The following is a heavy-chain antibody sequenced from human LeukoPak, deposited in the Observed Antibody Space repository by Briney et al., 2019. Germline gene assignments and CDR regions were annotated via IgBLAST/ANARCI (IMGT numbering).Heavy chain of an antibody. CDR1: GFTFSSYS. J-gene: IGHJ4*02. Sequence: GGSLRLSCAASGFTFSSYSMNWVRQAPGKGLEWVSSISSSSSYIYYADSVKGRFTISRDNAKNSLYLQMNSLRAEDTAVYYCARCIAVAGSDYWGQGTLATVSS. V-gene: IGHV3-21*01. CDR3: ARCIAVAGSDY. CDR2: ISSSSSYI. D-gene: IGHD6-19*01.